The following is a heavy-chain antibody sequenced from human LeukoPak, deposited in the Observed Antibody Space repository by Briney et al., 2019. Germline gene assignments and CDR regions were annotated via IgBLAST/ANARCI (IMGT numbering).Heavy chain of an antibody. Sequence: GGSLRLSCAASGFTFSSYSMNWVRQAPGRGLEWVSYISGTSTTIYYADSVKGRFTISRDTAKNSLYLQMNSLRVEDTAIYYCTSDLNHDSGGWGQGTLVTVSS. CDR1: GFTFSSYS. CDR2: ISGTSTTI. CDR3: TSDLNHDSGG. J-gene: IGHJ4*02. V-gene: IGHV3-48*01. D-gene: IGHD3-22*01.